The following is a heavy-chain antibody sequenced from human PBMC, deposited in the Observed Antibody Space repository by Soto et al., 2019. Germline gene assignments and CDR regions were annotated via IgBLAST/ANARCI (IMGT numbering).Heavy chain of an antibody. Sequence: QVQLVQSGAEVKKPGSSVKVSCKASGGTFSSYAISWVRQAPGQGLEWMGGIIPIFGTANYAQKLQGRVTITADKSRSTAYIELSSLSSEDTAVYYCARDLVGASTEGNYWGQGTLVTVSS. CDR3: ARDLVGASTEGNY. CDR2: IIPIFGTA. D-gene: IGHD1-26*01. CDR1: GGTFSSYA. V-gene: IGHV1-69*06. J-gene: IGHJ4*02.